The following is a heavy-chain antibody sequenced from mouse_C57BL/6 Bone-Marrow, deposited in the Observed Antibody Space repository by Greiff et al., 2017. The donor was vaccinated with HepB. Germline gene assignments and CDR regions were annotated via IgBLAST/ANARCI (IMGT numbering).Heavy chain of an antibody. CDR2: ISDGGSYT. Sequence: EVQLVESGGGLVKPGGSLKLSCAASGFTFSSYAMSWVRQTPEKRLEWVATISDGGSYTYYPDNVKGRFTISRDNAKNNLYLQMSHLKSEDTAMYYCARGYYGSSPWFAYWGQGTLVTVSA. V-gene: IGHV5-4*01. CDR3: ARGYYGSSPWFAY. CDR1: GFTFSSYA. J-gene: IGHJ3*01. D-gene: IGHD1-1*01.